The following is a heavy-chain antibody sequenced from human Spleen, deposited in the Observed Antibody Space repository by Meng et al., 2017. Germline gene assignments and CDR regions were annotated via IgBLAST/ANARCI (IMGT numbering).Heavy chain of an antibody. CDR1: GFSLTTSGVA. CDR2: IYWDDDK. V-gene: IGHV2-5*02. D-gene: IGHD2-21*02. CDR3: ALSIVVVSGGHSWFDP. J-gene: IGHJ5*02. Sequence: QITLKESGPTLVKPTQTLTMTCTFSGFSLTTSGVAVGWFRQPPGKALEWLALIYWDDDKRYSPSLKSRLTITKDTSKNQVVLTMTNMDPVDTAAYYCALSIVVVSGGHSWFDPWGQGTLVTVSS.